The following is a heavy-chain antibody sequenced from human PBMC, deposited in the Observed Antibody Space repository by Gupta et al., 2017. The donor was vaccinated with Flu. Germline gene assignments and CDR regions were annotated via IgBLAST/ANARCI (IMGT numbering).Heavy chain of an antibody. Sequence: AAGEVVEVVGIIRSTSEGGTEYAASVKGRFTIARDASKNIAYLDMNSLKTDDTGMYYCATATDYFDSSRHRGYWGQGTLVTVAS. V-gene: IGHV3-49*02. J-gene: IGHJ4*02. CDR3: ATATDYFDSSRHRGY. D-gene: IGHD3-22*01. CDR2: IRSTSEGGT.